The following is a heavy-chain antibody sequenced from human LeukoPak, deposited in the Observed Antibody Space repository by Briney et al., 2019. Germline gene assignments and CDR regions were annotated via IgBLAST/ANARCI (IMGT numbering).Heavy chain of an antibody. Sequence: PSETLSLTCAVYGGSFSGSYWSWIRKPPGKGLEWIGEINHSGSTNYNPSLKSRVTISVDTSKNQFSLKLSSVTAADTAVYYCARGTYYYDSSGQGYFDYWGQGTLVTVSS. CDR1: GGSFSGSY. D-gene: IGHD3-22*01. CDR2: INHSGST. CDR3: ARGTYYYDSSGQGYFDY. J-gene: IGHJ4*02. V-gene: IGHV4-34*01.